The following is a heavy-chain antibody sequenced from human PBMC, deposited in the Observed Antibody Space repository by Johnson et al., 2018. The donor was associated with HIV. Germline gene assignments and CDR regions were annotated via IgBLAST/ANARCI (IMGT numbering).Heavy chain of an antibody. CDR1: GFTFDDYA. CDR2: ISYDGSNK. CDR3: ARVGDWGASYDAFDI. D-gene: IGHD1-26*01. V-gene: IGHV3-30-3*01. Sequence: QVQLVESGGGLVQPGRSLRLSCAASGFTFDDYAMHWVRQAPGKGLEWVALISYDGSNKLYADSVKGRFSISRDNSRNTLYLQLNSLRSVDTAMYYCARVGDWGASYDAFDIWGQGTMVTFSS. J-gene: IGHJ3*02.